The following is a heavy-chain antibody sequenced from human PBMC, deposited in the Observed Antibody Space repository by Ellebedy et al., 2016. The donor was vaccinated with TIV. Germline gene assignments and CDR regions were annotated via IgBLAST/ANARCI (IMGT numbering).Heavy chain of an antibody. CDR1: RFTFSIYA. CDR3: AKVATVTSNFDY. Sequence: GESLKISCAASRFTFSIYAMNWVRQAPGKGLEWVSAIDNSGRTTYYADSVKGRFTISRDNSKNTLFLQMNSLRAEDTAVYYCAKVATVTSNFDYWGQGTLVTVSS. J-gene: IGHJ4*02. V-gene: IGHV3-23*05. CDR2: IDNSGRTT. D-gene: IGHD4-17*01.